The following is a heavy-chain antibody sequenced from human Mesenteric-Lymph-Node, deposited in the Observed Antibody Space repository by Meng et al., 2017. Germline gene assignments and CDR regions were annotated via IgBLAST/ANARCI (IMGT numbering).Heavy chain of an antibody. CDR1: GFTFSDYY. V-gene: IGHV3-15*01. Sequence: GESLKISCAASGFTFSDYYMSWIRQAPGKGLEWVGRIKSKTDGGTTDYAAPVKGRFTISRDDSKNTLYLQMNSLKTEDTAVYYCTTDPRSHDYGDYFRLYPFDYWGQGTLVTVSS. CDR2: IKSKTDGGTT. D-gene: IGHD4-17*01. CDR3: TTDPRSHDYGDYFRLYPFDY. J-gene: IGHJ4*02.